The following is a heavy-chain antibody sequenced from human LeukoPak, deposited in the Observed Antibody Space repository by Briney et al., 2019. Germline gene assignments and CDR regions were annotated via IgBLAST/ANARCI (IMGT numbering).Heavy chain of an antibody. CDR1: GGTFSSYA. Sequence: SVKVSCKTSGGTFSSYAISWVRQAPGQGLEWMGGIIPIFGTANYAQKFQGRVTMTRDTSTSTVYMELSSLRSEDTAVYYCARGAHYYDSSGYYYFDYWGQGTLVTVSS. D-gene: IGHD3-22*01. V-gene: IGHV1-69*05. J-gene: IGHJ4*02. CDR3: ARGAHYYDSSGYYYFDY. CDR2: IIPIFGTA.